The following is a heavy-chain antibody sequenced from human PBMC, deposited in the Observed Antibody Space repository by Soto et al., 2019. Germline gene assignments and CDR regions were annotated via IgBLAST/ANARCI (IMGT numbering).Heavy chain of an antibody. CDR2: IRSKAYGGTT. Sequence: PGGSLRLSCTASGFTFGDYAMSWFRQAPGKGLEWVGFIRSKAYGGTTEYAASVKGRFTISRDDSKSIAYLQMNSLKTEDTAVYYCTSSRGILTGYYPVSYYYYMDVWGKGTTVTVSS. D-gene: IGHD3-9*01. CDR3: TSSRGILTGYYPVSYYYYMDV. CDR1: GFTFGDYA. V-gene: IGHV3-49*03. J-gene: IGHJ6*03.